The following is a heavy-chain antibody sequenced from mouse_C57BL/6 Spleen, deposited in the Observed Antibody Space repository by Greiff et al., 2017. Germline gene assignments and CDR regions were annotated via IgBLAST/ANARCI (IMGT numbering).Heavy chain of an antibody. V-gene: IGHV1-54*01. J-gene: IGHJ4*01. Sequence: QVQLQQSGAELVRPGTSVKVSCKASGYAFTNYLIEWVKQRPGQGLEWIGVINPGSGGTNYNEKFKGKATLTADKSSSTAYMQLSSLTSEDSAVYFCARLSNYDAMDYWCQGTSVTVSS. CDR3: ARLSNYDAMDY. CDR2: INPGSGGT. CDR1: GYAFTNYL. D-gene: IGHD2-5*01.